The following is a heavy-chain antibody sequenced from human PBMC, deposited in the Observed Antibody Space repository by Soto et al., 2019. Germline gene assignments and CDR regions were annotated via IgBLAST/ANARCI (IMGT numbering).Heavy chain of an antibody. V-gene: IGHV1-3*05. D-gene: IGHD1-1*01. CDR2: INAGNGNT. CDR3: ARGLGGARTDFDY. Sequence: QVQLVQSGAEEKKPGASVKVSCKASGYTFTSYGMHWVRQAPGQRLEWMGWINAGNGNTKYSQKFQGRVTITRDTSASTAYMELSSLRSEDTAVYFCARGLGGARTDFDYWGQGTLVTVSS. CDR1: GYTFTSYG. J-gene: IGHJ4*02.